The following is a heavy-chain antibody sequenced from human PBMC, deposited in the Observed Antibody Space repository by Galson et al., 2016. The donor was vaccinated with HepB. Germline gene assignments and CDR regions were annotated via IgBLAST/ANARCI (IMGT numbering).Heavy chain of an antibody. CDR1: GASTTSGHW. Sequence: SETLSLTCGVSGASTTSGHWWSCVRQPPGKGLEWIGEMSHTGGTNYNPSLKSRVTISLDRSNNQFSVKITSVTAADTAVYYCAASSGWWRLDSWGQGILVTVSS. J-gene: IGHJ4*02. V-gene: IGHV4-4*02. D-gene: IGHD6-19*01. CDR3: AASSGWWRLDS. CDR2: MSHTGGT.